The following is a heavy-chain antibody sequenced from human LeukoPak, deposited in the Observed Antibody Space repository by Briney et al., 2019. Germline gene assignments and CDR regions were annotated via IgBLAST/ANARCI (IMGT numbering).Heavy chain of an antibody. CDR2: IYQSGSGSS. Sequence: PSETLSLTCSVSGGSIISSNYYWGWIRQPPGKGLERIGSIYQSGSGSSYYNPSLKSRVTISGDTSKNQFFLRLSSVTAADTAVYYCASTLRFLPYRRFDYWGQGTLVTVPS. D-gene: IGHD3-3*01. CDR1: GGSIISSNYY. V-gene: IGHV4-39*01. J-gene: IGHJ4*02. CDR3: ASTLRFLPYRRFDY.